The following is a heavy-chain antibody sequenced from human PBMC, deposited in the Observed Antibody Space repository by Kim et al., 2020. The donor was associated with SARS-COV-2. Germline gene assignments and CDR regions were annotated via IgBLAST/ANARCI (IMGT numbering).Heavy chain of an antibody. V-gene: IGHV3-9*01. Sequence: IVYADSVKGRFTTSLDNAKNSLYLQMNSLRPEDTALYYCTKDVLAGGADVWGQGTAVIVSS. D-gene: IGHD3-3*02. CDR2: I. CDR3: TKDVLAGGADV. J-gene: IGHJ6*02.